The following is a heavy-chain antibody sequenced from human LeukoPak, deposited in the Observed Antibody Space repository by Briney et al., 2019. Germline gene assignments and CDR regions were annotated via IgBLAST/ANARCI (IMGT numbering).Heavy chain of an antibody. CDR3: AREEYYGSGSYPHFDY. CDR2: INTYNGNT. Sequence: ASVKVSCKASGYNFISYAISWVRQAPGQGLEWMGWINTYNGNTNYAQNYQGRVTMTTDTSTSTAYMELRSLRSDDTAVYYCAREEYYGSGSYPHFDYWGQGTLVTVSS. J-gene: IGHJ4*02. CDR1: GYNFISYA. D-gene: IGHD3-10*01. V-gene: IGHV1-18*01.